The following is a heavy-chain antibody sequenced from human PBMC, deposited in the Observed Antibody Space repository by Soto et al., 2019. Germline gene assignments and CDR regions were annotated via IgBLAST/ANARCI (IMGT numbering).Heavy chain of an antibody. V-gene: IGHV3-66*01. Sequence: EVQLVESGGGLVQPGGSMRLSCAASGFTVSSKYMSWVRQAPGKGLEWVSLIQSGGPTYYADSVKGRFTISRDTSENTVHLQMASQRAEDTAVYYCARDDVLCDGGRCYGVPLDVWRKGTTVTVSS. J-gene: IGHJ6*04. CDR2: IQSGGPT. CDR3: ARDDVLCDGGRCYGVPLDV. CDR1: GFTVSSKY. D-gene: IGHD2-15*01.